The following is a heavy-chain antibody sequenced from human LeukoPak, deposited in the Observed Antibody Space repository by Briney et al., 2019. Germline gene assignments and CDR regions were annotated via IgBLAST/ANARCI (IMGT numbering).Heavy chain of an antibody. CDR2: IWYDGSNK. D-gene: IGHD6-13*01. CDR1: GFTFSSYG. V-gene: IGHV3-33*06. J-gene: IGHJ6*02. CDR3: AKYSSSSNYYYGMDV. Sequence: GGSLRLSCAASGFTFSSYGMHWVRQAPGKGLEWVAVIWYDGSNKYYADSVKGRFTISRDNSKNTLYLQMNSLRAEDTAVYYCAKYSSSSNYYYGMDVWGQGTTVTVSS.